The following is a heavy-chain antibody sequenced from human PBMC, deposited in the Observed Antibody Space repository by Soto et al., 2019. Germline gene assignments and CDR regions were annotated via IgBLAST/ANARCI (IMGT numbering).Heavy chain of an antibody. CDR3: ARGMGRYFDL. J-gene: IGHJ2*01. V-gene: IGHV4-4*07. CDR2: LSTSGRT. Sequence: WETLSLTCTVSGDSIGNFYWSWIRQPAGKGLESIGRLSTSGRTNYSPSLQSRVTMSLDTSKNRFSLRLTSVSAADTAVYFCARGMGRYFDLWGRGTLVTVSS. CDR1: GDSIGNFY. D-gene: IGHD2-8*01.